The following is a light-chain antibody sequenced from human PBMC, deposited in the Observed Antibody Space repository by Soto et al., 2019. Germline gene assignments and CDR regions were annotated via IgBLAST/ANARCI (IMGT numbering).Light chain of an antibody. Sequence: QSVLTQPASVSGSPGQSITISCTGTSSDVGSYNLVSWYQQRPGQAPKLIIYEGNKRPSGVSNRFSASKSANTASLTISGLQAEDEADYYCCSYASSRKKVFGTGTKVTVL. CDR2: EGN. CDR3: CSYASSRKKV. J-gene: IGLJ1*01. CDR1: SSDVGSYNL. V-gene: IGLV2-14*02.